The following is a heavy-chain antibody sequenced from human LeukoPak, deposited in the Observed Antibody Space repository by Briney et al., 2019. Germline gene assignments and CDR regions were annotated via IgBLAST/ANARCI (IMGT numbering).Heavy chain of an antibody. CDR3: AREGADCSSTSCYFSYYGMDV. D-gene: IGHD2-2*01. CDR1: GYTFTGYY. Sequence: ASVKVSCKASGYTFTGYYMHWVRQAPGQGLEWMGRINPNSGGTNYAQKFQGRVTMTRDTSISTAYMELSRLRSDDTAVYYCAREGADCSSTSCYFSYYGMDVWGQGTTVTVSS. J-gene: IGHJ6*02. CDR2: INPNSGGT. V-gene: IGHV1-2*06.